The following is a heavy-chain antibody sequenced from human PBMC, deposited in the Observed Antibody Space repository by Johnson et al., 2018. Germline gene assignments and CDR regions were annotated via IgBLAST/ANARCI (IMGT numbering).Heavy chain of an antibody. CDR2: SGST. CDR3: ARSPTDVLTGYYYMDV. CDR1: GGSISGYY. J-gene: IGHJ6*03. D-gene: IGHD3-9*01. V-gene: IGHV4-59*01. Sequence: QVQLVQSGPGLVKPSETLSLTCSVSGGSISGYYWSWVRQPPGKGLEWIGYSGSTDYNPPLKSRITISVDRSKSQFSLKLRSVTAADTAVYYCARSPTDVLTGYYYMDVWGKGTTVIVSS.